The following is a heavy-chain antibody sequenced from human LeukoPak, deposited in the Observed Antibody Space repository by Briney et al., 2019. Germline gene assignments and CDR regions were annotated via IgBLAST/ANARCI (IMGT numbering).Heavy chain of an antibody. CDR1: GFTFSSYS. J-gene: IGHJ4*02. Sequence: GSLRLSCTASGFTFSSYSMSWVRQAPGKGLEWIGYIYYSGSTNYNPSLKSRVTISVDTSKNQFSLKLSSVTAADTAVYYCARGSNLVKWGQGTLVTVSS. CDR3: ARGSNLVK. CDR2: IYYSGST. V-gene: IGHV4-59*08. D-gene: IGHD4-11*01.